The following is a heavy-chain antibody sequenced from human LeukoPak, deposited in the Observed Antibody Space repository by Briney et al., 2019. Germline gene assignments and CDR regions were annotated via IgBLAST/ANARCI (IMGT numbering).Heavy chain of an antibody. CDR1: GGSISSSSYY. Sequence: PSETRSLTCTVSGGSISSSSYYWGWIRQPPGKGLEWIGSIYYSGSTYYNPSLKSRATISVDTSKNQFSLKLTSVTAADTAVYYCTRAASSGPLFTYHMDVWGKGTTVTVSS. J-gene: IGHJ6*03. CDR2: IYYSGST. V-gene: IGHV4-39*07. D-gene: IGHD3-22*01. CDR3: TRAASSGPLFTYHMDV.